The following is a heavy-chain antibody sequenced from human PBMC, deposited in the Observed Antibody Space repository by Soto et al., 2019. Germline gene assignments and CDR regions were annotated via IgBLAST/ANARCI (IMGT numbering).Heavy chain of an antibody. J-gene: IGHJ4*02. V-gene: IGHV4-59*01. CDR2: VFYGGT. CDR3: ASYRGALYFES. D-gene: IGHD3-16*01. CDR1: GRSMSSNY. Sequence: QVHLQESGPGLVQPSETLSLTCSVSGRSMSSNYWSWIRQSPDKGLEWLGYVFYGGTDYHPSLGGRVSMSVETSKSQFSLKLTSVTVADTAVYYCASYRGALYFESWGPGILVTVSA.